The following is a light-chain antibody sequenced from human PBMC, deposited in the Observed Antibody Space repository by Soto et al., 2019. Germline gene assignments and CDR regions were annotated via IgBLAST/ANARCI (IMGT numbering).Light chain of an antibody. J-gene: IGKJ1*01. Sequence: DIQMTQSPSTLSAFVGDRVTITCRASQDISSWLAWYQQKPGKAPKLLIYKASTLQSGVPSRFSGRGYGTAFTLTISSLQPDDFASYYCQQYYTYSAFGQGNKVEVK. CDR2: KAS. V-gene: IGKV1-5*03. CDR3: QQYYTYSA. CDR1: QDISSW.